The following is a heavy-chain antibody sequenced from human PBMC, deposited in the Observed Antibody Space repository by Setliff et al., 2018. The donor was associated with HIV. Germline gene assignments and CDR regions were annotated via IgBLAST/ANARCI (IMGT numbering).Heavy chain of an antibody. CDR3: ARGRMATVLIRNWIDP. CDR1: GGSLSGYY. Sequence: TPSETLSLTCAVYGGSLSGYYWTWIRQPPGKGLEWIGEINHSGSTNYNPSLKSRVTISIDTSKNQFSLKLSSVTAADTAMYYCARGRMATVLIRNWIDPWGQGSLVTVSS. D-gene: IGHD4-4*01. CDR2: INHSGST. J-gene: IGHJ5*02. V-gene: IGHV4-34*01.